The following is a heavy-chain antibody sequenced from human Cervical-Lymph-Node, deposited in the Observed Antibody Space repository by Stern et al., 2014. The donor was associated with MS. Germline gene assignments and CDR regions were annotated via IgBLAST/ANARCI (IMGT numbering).Heavy chain of an antibody. Sequence: QVQLVQSGAEVKKPGSSVKVSCTTSGGTLRNYIINWVRQAPGQGLEWMGGIIPIFETTNYAERLQGRVTLIADESTNTAYLELNNLTSDDTAVYYCAGGETAMVLFDYWGQGTLITVSS. J-gene: IGHJ4*02. D-gene: IGHD5-18*01. CDR1: GGTLRNYI. V-gene: IGHV1-69*01. CDR3: AGGETAMVLFDY. CDR2: IIPIFETT.